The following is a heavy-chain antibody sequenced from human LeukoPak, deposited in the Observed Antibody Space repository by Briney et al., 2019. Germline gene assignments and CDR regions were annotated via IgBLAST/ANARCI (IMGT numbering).Heavy chain of an antibody. CDR2: IRGSRGGLGSGM. Sequence: GRSLRLSCTASGFTFGDHAMSWVRQAPGKGLEWISNIRGSRGGLGSGMYYADSVRGRFTISRDDAKNSLYLQMSSLRAEDTAFYYCARDNNWGFDYWGQGALVTVSS. CDR3: ARDNNWGFDY. V-gene: IGHV3-48*03. CDR1: GFTFGDHA. J-gene: IGHJ4*02. D-gene: IGHD7-27*01.